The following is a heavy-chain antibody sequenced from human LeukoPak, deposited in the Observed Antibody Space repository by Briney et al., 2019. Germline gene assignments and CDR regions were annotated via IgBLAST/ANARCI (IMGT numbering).Heavy chain of an antibody. CDR2: INHSGST. CDR3: ARHLGYRGSETFDH. V-gene: IGHV4-34*01. D-gene: IGHD3-16*02. J-gene: IGHJ4*02. Sequence: SETLSLTCAVYGGSFSGYYWSWIRQPPGTGLELIGEINHSGSTNYNPSLKSRVTISVDTSKNQFSLKLSSVTAADTAVYYCARHLGYRGSETFDHWGQGTLVTVSS. CDR1: GGSFSGYY.